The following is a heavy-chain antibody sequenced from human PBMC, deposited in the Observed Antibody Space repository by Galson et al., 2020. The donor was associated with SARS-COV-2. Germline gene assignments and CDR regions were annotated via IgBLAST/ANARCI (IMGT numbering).Heavy chain of an antibody. CDR2: IYTSGST. CDR1: GGSISSYY. J-gene: IGHJ4*02. Sequence: ETSETLSLTCTVSGGSISSYYWSWIRQPAGKGLEWIGRIYTSGSTNYNPSLKSRVTMSVDTSKNQFSLKLSSVTAADTAVYYCARGSGEWPDDYYFDYWGQGTLVTVSS. D-gene: IGHD3-10*01. CDR3: ARGSGEWPDDYYFDY. V-gene: IGHV4-4*07.